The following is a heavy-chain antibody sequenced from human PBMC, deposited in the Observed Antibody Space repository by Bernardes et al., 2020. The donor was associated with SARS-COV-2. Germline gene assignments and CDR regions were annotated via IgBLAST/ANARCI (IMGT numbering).Heavy chain of an antibody. D-gene: IGHD1-26*01. CDR1: GFTVSSNY. CDR2: IYSGGST. V-gene: IGHV3-53*01. CDR3: ARDPGGGSYRRYYYNYGMDV. J-gene: IGHJ6*02. Sequence: GGSLRLSCAASGFTVSSNYMSWVRQAPGKGLEWVSVIYSGGSTYYADSVKGRFTISRDNSKNTLYLQMNSLRAEDTAVYYCARDPGGGSYRRYYYNYGMDVWGQGTTVTVSS.